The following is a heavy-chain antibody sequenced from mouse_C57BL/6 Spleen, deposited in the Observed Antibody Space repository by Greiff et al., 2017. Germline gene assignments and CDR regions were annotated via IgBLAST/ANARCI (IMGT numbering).Heavy chain of an antibody. J-gene: IGHJ4*01. D-gene: IGHD1-1*01. CDR2: IDPEDVET. CDR3: ARWPYYYGSPQYAMDY. CDR1: AFNIKDYY. V-gene: IGHV14-2*01. Sequence: VQLQQSGAELVKPGASVKLSSPASAFNIKDYYMPWVKQRTEQGLRWIGRIDPEDVETKYAPKFQGKATITADTSSNTAYLQLSSLTSEDTAVYYCARWPYYYGSPQYAMDYWGQGTSVTVSS.